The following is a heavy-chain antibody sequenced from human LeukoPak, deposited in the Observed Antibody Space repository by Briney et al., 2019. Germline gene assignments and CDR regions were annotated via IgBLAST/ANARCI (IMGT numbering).Heavy chain of an antibody. D-gene: IGHD3-22*01. CDR3: ARGYYDSSGYSTIDAFDI. V-gene: IGHV1-2*02. CDR2: INPNSGGT. J-gene: IGHJ3*02. Sequence: ASVKVSCKASGYTFTGYYMHWVRQASGQGLEWMGWINPNSGGTNYAQKFQGRVTMTRDTSISTAYMELSRLRSDDTAVYYCARGYYDSSGYSTIDAFDIWGQGTMVTVSS. CDR1: GYTFTGYY.